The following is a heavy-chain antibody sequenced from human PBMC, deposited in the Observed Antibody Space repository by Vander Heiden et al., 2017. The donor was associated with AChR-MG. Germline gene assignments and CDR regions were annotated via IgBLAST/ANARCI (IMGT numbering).Heavy chain of an antibody. CDR1: GGPFSSHP. Sequence: QVQLVQAGAEVKKPGSAVKVSCRASGGPFSSHPINWVRQAPGQGLEWMGRIIPILGIANYAQKCQGRVTITADKSTSTAYMERSSLRSEDTAVYYCASPKIDTSGYYEAFDIWCQGTMVTVSS. D-gene: IGHD3-22*01. CDR2: IIPILGIA. J-gene: IGHJ3*02. V-gene: IGHV1-69*02. CDR3: ASPKIDTSGYYEAFDI.